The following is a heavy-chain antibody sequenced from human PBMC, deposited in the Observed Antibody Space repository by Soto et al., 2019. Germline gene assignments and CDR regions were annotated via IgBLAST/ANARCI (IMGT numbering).Heavy chain of an antibody. J-gene: IGHJ6*01. D-gene: IGHD6-13*01. CDR3: ARMFRGRQLLVLGYSYSYYGVDV. CDR1: AYSFTSYW. V-gene: IGHV5-10-1*01. CDR2: IDPSDSYT. Sequence: GESLKISCKGSAYSFTSYWISWVRQTHGKGLEWTGRIDPSDSYTNYSPSCQGLVSISAVKSLSSAYLQWSSLNASDTALFFCARMFRGRQLLVLGYSYSYYGVDVWGQGTTVPVAS.